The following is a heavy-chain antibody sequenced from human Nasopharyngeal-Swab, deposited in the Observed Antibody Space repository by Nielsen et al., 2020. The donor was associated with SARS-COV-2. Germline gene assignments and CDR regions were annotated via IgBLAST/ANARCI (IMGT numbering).Heavy chain of an antibody. D-gene: IGHD2-15*01. Sequence: WIRQPLGKGLEWIGSIYYSGSTYYNPSLKSRVTISVDTSKNQFSLKLSSVTAADTAVYYCARQGTRCSGGSCYWDAFDIWGQGTMVTVSS. V-gene: IGHV4-39*01. CDR2: IYYSGST. J-gene: IGHJ3*02. CDR3: ARQGTRCSGGSCYWDAFDI.